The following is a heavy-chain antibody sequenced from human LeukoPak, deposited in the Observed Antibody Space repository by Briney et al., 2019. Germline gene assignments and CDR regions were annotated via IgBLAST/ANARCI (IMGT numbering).Heavy chain of an antibody. D-gene: IGHD5-18*01. CDR2: IIPAFGTP. CDR3: ARVTPLAEGHYAFDI. Sequence: SVKVSCKGSGGTFDSYAISWVRQAPGQGLEWMGGIIPAFGTPNYAQKFQGRVTITTDESTSTAYMDLSSLRSEDTAVYYCARVTPLAEGHYAFDIWGQGTMVTVSS. CDR1: GGTFDSYA. J-gene: IGHJ3*02. V-gene: IGHV1-69*05.